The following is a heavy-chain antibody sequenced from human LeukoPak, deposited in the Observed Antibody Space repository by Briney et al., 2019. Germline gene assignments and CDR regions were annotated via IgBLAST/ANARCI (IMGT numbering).Heavy chain of an antibody. CDR2: IYSGGST. CDR1: GFTVSSNY. J-gene: IGHJ4*02. D-gene: IGHD3-22*01. V-gene: IGHV3-53*01. CDR3: ARTLYDSSGYYYPVY. Sequence: PGGSLRLSCAASGFTVSSNYMSWVRQAPGKGLEWVSVIYSGGSTYYADSVKGRFTISRDNSKNTLYLQMNSLRAEDTAVYYCARTLYDSSGYYYPVYWGQGTLVTVSS.